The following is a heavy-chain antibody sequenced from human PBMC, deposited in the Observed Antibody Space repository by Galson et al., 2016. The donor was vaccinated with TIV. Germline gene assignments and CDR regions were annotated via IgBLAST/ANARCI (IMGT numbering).Heavy chain of an antibody. J-gene: IGHJ2*01. Sequence: SLRLSCAASGFTFNRYSMNWVRQAPGKGLEWVSSISRTSDYIYSGDSVEGRFSISRNNAKDSLFLQMNSLSAEDTAVYYCVRGGRNAVTTLWFFELWGRGTLVTVSS. V-gene: IGHV3-21*01. CDR2: ISRTSDYI. CDR1: GFTFNRYS. D-gene: IGHD4-11*01. CDR3: VRGGRNAVTTLWFFEL.